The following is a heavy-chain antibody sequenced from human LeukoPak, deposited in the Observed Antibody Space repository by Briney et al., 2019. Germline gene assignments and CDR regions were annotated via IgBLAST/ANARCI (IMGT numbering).Heavy chain of an antibody. Sequence: GSLRLSCAASGFTFSSYWMTWVRQAPGKGLEWVANTKQDGSEKYYVDSVKGRFTISRDNAKNSLYLQMNSLRAEDTAVYYCARPSGYCSGGSCFPFDYWGQGTLVTVSS. CDR3: ARPSGYCSGGSCFPFDY. CDR1: GFTFSSYW. CDR2: TKQDGSEK. J-gene: IGHJ4*02. V-gene: IGHV3-7*01. D-gene: IGHD2-15*01.